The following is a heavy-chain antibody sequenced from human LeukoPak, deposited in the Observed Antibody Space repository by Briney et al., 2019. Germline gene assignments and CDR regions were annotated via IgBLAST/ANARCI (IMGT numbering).Heavy chain of an antibody. CDR1: GGTFSSYA. CDR3: ARSVVVVAATPGYYFDY. D-gene: IGHD2-15*01. CDR2: IIPIFGTA. J-gene: IGHJ4*02. Sequence: GASVKVSCKASGGTFSSYAISWVRQAPGQGLEWMGGIIPIFGTANYAQKFQGRVTITADESTSTAYMELSSLRSEDTAVYYCARSVVVVAATPGYYFDYWGQGTLVTVSS. V-gene: IGHV1-69*13.